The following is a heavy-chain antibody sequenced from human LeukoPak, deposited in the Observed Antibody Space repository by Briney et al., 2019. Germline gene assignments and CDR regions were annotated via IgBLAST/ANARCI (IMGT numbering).Heavy chain of an antibody. Sequence: SETLSLTCTVSGGSTNNYYWSWIRQPPGKGLEWIGYIYYSGGDMNYNPSLKSRLTISVDTSKNQISLMLTSMTAADTAVYYCARQPAATAAFDIWAQGTMVTVSS. D-gene: IGHD5-18*01. V-gene: IGHV4-59*08. CDR2: IYYSGGDM. CDR3: ARQPAATAAFDI. CDR1: GGSTNNYY. J-gene: IGHJ3*02.